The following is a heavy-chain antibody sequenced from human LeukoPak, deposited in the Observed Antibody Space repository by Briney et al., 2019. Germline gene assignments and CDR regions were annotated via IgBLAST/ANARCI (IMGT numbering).Heavy chain of an antibody. V-gene: IGHV3-21*01. CDR1: GFTFSSYE. Sequence: GGSLRLSCAASGFTFSSYEMNWVRQAPGKGLEWVSSISSSSSYIYYADSVKGRFTISRDNAKNSLYLQMNSLRAEDTAVYYCARDYYDSSGYYGGAFDIWGQGTMVTVSS. CDR3: ARDYYDSSGYYGGAFDI. CDR2: ISSSSSYI. D-gene: IGHD3-22*01. J-gene: IGHJ3*02.